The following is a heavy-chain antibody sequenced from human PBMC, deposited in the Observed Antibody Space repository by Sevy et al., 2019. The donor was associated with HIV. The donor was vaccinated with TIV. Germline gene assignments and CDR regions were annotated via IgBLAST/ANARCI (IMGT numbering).Heavy chain of an antibody. Sequence: SETLSLSCSVSGGSISRYYWNWIRQTPGKRLEWIGYILYSGSTTYNPSLKSRVTISVDTSKNEFSLKLKSVTAADTAIYYCARVWGSSSFFYIDSWGQGRLVTVSS. D-gene: IGHD3-16*01. CDR3: ARVWGSSSFFYIDS. CDR1: GGSISRYY. CDR2: ILYSGST. J-gene: IGHJ4*02. V-gene: IGHV4-59*01.